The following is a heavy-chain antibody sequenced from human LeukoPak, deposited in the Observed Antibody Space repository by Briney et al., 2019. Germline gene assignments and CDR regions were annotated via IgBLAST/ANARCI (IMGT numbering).Heavy chain of an antibody. J-gene: IGHJ4*02. CDR3: ASSKSSSWYPFYLDY. CDR1: GYSFTSYW. CDR2: IYPGDSDT. D-gene: IGHD6-13*01. V-gene: IGHV5-51*01. Sequence: PGESLKISCKGSGYSFTSYWIGWVRQMPGKGLEWMGIIYPGDSDTRYSPSFQGQVTISADKSISTAYLQWSSLKASDTAIYYCASSKSSSWYPFYLDYWGQGTLVTVSS.